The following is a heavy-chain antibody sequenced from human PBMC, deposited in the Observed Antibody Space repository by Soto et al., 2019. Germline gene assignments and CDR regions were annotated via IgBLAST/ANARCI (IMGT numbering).Heavy chain of an antibody. J-gene: IGHJ4*02. CDR2: MNPNSGNT. V-gene: IGHV1-8*01. CDR1: GYAFASYD. D-gene: IGHD3-16*02. Sequence: EASVKVSWKASGYAFASYDIDWVRQATGQGLEWMGWMNPNSGNTGYAQKFQGRVTMTRNTSISTAYMELSSLRSEDTAVYYCAREGKGLSPDYWGQGTLVTSPQ. CDR3: AREGKGLSPDY.